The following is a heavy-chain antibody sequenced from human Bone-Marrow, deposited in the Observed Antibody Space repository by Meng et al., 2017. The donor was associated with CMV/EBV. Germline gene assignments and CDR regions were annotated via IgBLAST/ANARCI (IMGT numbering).Heavy chain of an antibody. CDR3: ARDPSRSGVYGYYCGMDV. CDR2: IHYSGST. V-gene: IGHV4-59*01. J-gene: IGHJ6*02. CDR1: GDSIRNYY. Sequence: SETLSLTCTVSGDSIRNYYWNWIRQPPGKGLEWIGFIHYSGSTNYNPSLKSRVTMSVETSKDQISLKLNSVTAADTAVYFRARDPSRSGVYGYYCGMDVWGQGNTVTVAS. D-gene: IGHD3-3*01.